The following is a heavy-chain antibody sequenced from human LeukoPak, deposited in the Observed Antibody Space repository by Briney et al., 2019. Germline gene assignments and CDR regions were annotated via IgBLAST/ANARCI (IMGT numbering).Heavy chain of an antibody. Sequence: GGSLRLSCAASGFTFSSYGMSWVRQAPGKGLEYVSTISSNGGSRYYADSVKGRFTIFRDNSKNTLYLQMDSLRPEDTASYYCARDPPLHYWGQGTLVAVSS. J-gene: IGHJ4*02. V-gene: IGHV3-64*02. CDR2: ISSNGGSR. CDR3: ARDPPLHY. CDR1: GFTFSSYG.